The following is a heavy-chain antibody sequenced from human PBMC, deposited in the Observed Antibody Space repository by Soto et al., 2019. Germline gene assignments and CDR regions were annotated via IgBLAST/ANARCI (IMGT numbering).Heavy chain of an antibody. J-gene: IGHJ6*03. CDR3: ARHYVGNYYYYMDV. CDR1: GGSISSSSYY. V-gene: IGHV4-39*01. D-gene: IGHD3-16*01. CDR2: IYYSGST. Sequence: SETLSLTCTVSGGSISSSSYYWGWIRQPPGKGLEWIGSIYYSGSTYYNPSLKSRVTISVDTSKNQFSLKLSSVTAADTAVYYCARHYVGNYYYYMDVWGKGTTVTVSS.